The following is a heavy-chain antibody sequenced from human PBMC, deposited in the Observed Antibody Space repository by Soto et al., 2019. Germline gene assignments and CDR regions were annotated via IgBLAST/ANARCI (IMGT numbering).Heavy chain of an antibody. CDR1: GYTFTGYY. V-gene: IGHV1-2*04. CDR3: ARDATGYSSSWGDYYYYYGMDV. D-gene: IGHD6-13*01. Sequence: GASVKVSCKASGYTFTGYYMHWVRQAPGQGLEWMGWINPNSGGTNYAQKFQGWVTMTRNTSISTAYMELSRLRSDDTAVYYCARDATGYSSSWGDYYYYYGMDVWGQGTTVTVSS. CDR2: INPNSGGT. J-gene: IGHJ6*02.